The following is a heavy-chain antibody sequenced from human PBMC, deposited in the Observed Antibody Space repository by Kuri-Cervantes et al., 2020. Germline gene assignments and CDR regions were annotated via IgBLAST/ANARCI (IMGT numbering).Heavy chain of an antibody. V-gene: IGHV3-30-3*01. CDR3: ARGDYYGSGSYYTPLDY. Sequence: GGSLRLSCAASGFTFSSYAMHWVRQAPGKGLEWMAVISYDGSNKYYADSVKGRFTISRDNSKNTLYLQMNSLRAGDTAVYYCARGDYYGSGSYYTPLDYWGQGTLVTVSS. CDR1: GFTFSSYA. J-gene: IGHJ4*02. D-gene: IGHD3-10*01. CDR2: ISYDGSNK.